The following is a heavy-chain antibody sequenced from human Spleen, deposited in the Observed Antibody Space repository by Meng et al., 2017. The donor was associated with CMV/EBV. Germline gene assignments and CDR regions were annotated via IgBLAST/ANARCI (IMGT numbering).Heavy chain of an antibody. D-gene: IGHD3-3*01. Sequence: GESLKISCAASGFTFSSYEMNWVRQAPGKGLEWVSYISSSGSTIHYADSVKGRFTISRDNAKNSLYLQMNSLRAEDTAVYYCASHTYDFWSGYYDEAFDIWGQGTMVTVSS. CDR1: GFTFSSYE. CDR2: ISSSGSTI. V-gene: IGHV3-48*03. J-gene: IGHJ3*02. CDR3: ASHTYDFWSGYYDEAFDI.